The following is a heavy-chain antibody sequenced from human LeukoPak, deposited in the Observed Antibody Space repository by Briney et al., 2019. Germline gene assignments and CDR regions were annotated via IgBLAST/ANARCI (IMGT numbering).Heavy chain of an antibody. D-gene: IGHD3-3*01. CDR1: GGSISSYY. V-gene: IGHV4-59*01. J-gene: IGHJ4*02. CDR3: VYSDFWSGSANS. CDR2: IYYSGST. Sequence: SETLSLTCTVSGGSISSYYWSWIRQPPGKGLEWIGYIYYSGSTNYNPSLKSRVTISVDTSKNQFSLKLSSVNAADTAVYYCVYSDFWSGSANSWGQGTLVTVSS.